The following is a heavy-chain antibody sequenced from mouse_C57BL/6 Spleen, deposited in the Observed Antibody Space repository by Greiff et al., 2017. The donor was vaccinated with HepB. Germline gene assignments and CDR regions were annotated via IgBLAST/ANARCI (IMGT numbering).Heavy chain of an antibody. V-gene: IGHV1-18*01. CDR3: ASGLLNFDY. J-gene: IGHJ2*01. CDR2: INPNNGGT. D-gene: IGHD2-3*01. Sequence: VQLQQSGPELVKPGASVKIPCKASGYTFTDYNMDWVKQSHGKSLEWIGDINPNNGGTIYNQKFKGKATLTVDKSSSTAYMELRSLTSEDTAVYDCASGLLNFDYWGQGTTLTVSS. CDR1: GYTFTDYN.